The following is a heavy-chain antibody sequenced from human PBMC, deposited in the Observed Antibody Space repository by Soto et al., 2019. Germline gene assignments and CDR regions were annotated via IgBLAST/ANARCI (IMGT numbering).Heavy chain of an antibody. CDR3: ARDAGYYDSSGYQLDY. V-gene: IGHV4-39*02. CDR1: GGSISSSSYY. J-gene: IGHJ4*02. Sequence: SETLSLTCTVSGGSISSSSYYWGWIRQPPGKGLEWIGSIYYRGNTYYNPSLKSRVTISVDTSKNQFSLKLSSVTAADTAVYYCARDAGYYDSSGYQLDYWGQGTLVTVS. CDR2: IYYRGNT. D-gene: IGHD3-22*01.